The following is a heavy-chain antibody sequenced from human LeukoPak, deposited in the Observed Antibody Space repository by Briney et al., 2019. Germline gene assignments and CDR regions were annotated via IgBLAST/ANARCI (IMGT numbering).Heavy chain of an antibody. J-gene: IGHJ4*02. D-gene: IGHD6-6*01. CDR3: ARQVRVAARPPYFDY. CDR2: IYYSGST. Sequence: SETLSLTYTVSGGSVSSSSYYWGWVRQPPGKGLEWIGRIYYSGSTYYNPSLKSRVTISVDTSKNQFSLKLSSVIAADTAVYYCARQVRVAARPPYFDYWGQGTLVTVSS. V-gene: IGHV4-39*01. CDR1: GGSVSSSSYY.